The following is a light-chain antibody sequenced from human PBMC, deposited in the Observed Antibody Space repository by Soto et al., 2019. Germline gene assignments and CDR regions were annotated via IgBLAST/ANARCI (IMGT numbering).Light chain of an antibody. CDR3: QQRSNWPVT. Sequence: EIVLTQSPATLSLSPGERATLSCRASQSVSSYLAWYQQKPGQAPRLLIYDASNRATGIPARFSGSGPGTDFTLPISSLEPEDFAVYYCQQRSNWPVTFGQGTRLEIK. J-gene: IGKJ5*01. V-gene: IGKV3D-11*02. CDR2: DAS. CDR1: QSVSSY.